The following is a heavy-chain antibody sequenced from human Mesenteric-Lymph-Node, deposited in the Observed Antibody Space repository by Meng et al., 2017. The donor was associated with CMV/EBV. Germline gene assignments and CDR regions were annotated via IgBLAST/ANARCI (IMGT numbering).Heavy chain of an antibody. V-gene: IGHV5-51*01. D-gene: IGHD1-20*01. CDR1: GYSFSTHW. CDR2: IYPSDSDT. J-gene: IGHJ3*02. Sequence: GGSLRLSCRTSGYSFSTHWIAWVRQMPGKGLELMGVIYPSDSDTRYSPSFQGQVAISADESIRTAYLQWRSLKASDTATYYCARSTITGDPFDIWGQGTMVTVSS. CDR3: ARSTITGDPFDI.